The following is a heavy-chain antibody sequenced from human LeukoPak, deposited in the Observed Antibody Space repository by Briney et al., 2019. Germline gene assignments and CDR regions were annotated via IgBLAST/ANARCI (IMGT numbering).Heavy chain of an antibody. CDR3: ARDRRLQLWGPLDS. CDR1: GFTFSDYP. V-gene: IGHV3-30*04. D-gene: IGHD5-18*01. CDR2: ISYDGSYK. Sequence: GGSLRLSCAASGFTFSDYPMHWVRQAPGKGLEWVAVISYDGSYKYYADSVKGRFTISRDNSQHTLYLQMDSLRAEDTALYYCARDRRLQLWGPLDSWGQGTLVTVSS. J-gene: IGHJ4*02.